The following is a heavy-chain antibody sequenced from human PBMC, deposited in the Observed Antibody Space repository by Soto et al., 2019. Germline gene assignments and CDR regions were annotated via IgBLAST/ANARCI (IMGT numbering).Heavy chain of an antibody. CDR1: GGTFSRYA. CDR2: IIPIFGTA. J-gene: IGHJ4*02. D-gene: IGHD6-6*01. V-gene: IGHV1-69*12. Sequence: QVQLVQSGAEVKKPGSSVKVSCKASGGTFSRYAISWVRQAPGQGLEWMGGIIPIFGTANYAQKFQGRVTITADESPSTAYMELGSLRSEDTAVYYCARVGRYSSSSGDQGYWGQGTLVTVSS. CDR3: ARVGRYSSSSGDQGY.